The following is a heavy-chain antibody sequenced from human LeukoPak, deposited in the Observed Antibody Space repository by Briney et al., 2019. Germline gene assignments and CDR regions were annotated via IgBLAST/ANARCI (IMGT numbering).Heavy chain of an antibody. CDR1: GFSFISYD. CDR3: ARRALSVSTVRGVNWYFDL. V-gene: IGHV3-30*04. J-gene: IGHJ2*01. CDR2: TSSDGTIK. D-gene: IGHD3-10*02. Sequence: GGSLRLSCAASGFSFISYDIHWVRQAPGKGLEWVAVTSSDGTIKIYTDSVKGRFTISRDNSKNTLYLEMNSLRVDDTAVYFCARRALSVSTVRGVNWYFDLWGRGTLVTVAS.